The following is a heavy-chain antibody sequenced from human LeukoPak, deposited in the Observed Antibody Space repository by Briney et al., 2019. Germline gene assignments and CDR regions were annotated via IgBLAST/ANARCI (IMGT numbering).Heavy chain of an antibody. Sequence: ASVTVSCKASGYTFTSYGISWVRQAPGQGLEWMGWISAYNGNTNYAQKLQGRVTMTTDTSTSTAYMELRSLRSDDTAVYYCARIGPPRWLQFWFDPWGQGTLVTVSS. CDR3: ARIGPPRWLQFWFDP. J-gene: IGHJ5*02. V-gene: IGHV1-18*01. CDR1: GYTFTSYG. D-gene: IGHD5-24*01. CDR2: ISAYNGNT.